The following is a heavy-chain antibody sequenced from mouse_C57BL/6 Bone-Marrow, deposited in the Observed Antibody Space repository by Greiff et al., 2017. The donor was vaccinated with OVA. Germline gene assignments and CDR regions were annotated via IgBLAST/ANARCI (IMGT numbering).Heavy chain of an antibody. V-gene: IGHV1-81*01. D-gene: IGHD1-1*01. CDR3: ARSRYYYGSSYVDY. J-gene: IGHJ2*01. Sequence: VQLQESGAELARPGASVKLSCKASGYTFTSYGISWVKQRTGQGLEWIGEIYPRSGNTYYNEKFKGKATLTADKSSSTAYMELRSLTSEDAAVYFGARSRYYYGSSYVDYWGQGTTLTVSS. CDR1: GYTFTSYG. CDR2: IYPRSGNT.